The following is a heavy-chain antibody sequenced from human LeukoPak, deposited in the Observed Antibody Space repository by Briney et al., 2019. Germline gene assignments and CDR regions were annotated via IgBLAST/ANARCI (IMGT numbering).Heavy chain of an antibody. CDR3: APEKKGYYYDSSDAFDI. CDR2: ISSSSSTI. V-gene: IGHV3-48*01. Sequence: PGGSLRPSCAASGFTFSSYSMNWVRQAPGKGLEWVSYISSSSSTIYYADSVKGRFTISRDNAKNSLYLQMNSLRAEDTAVYYFAPEKKGYYYDSSDAFDIWGQGTMVTVSS. J-gene: IGHJ3*02. CDR1: GFTFSSYS. D-gene: IGHD3-22*01.